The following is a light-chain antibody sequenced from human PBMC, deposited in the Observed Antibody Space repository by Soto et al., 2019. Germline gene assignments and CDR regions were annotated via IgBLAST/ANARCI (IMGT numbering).Light chain of an antibody. CDR3: QQANRVPLS. CDR1: QGISTN. V-gene: IGKV1-12*01. Sequence: DIQMTQSPSSVSASVGDRVPSACRTSQGISTNLAWYQQKPGKAPKLLLYAAASLQSGVPPRFSGSGSGTDFTLTISSLQPEDFAIYFCQQANRVPLSFGQGTRLEIK. CDR2: AAA. J-gene: IGKJ5*01.